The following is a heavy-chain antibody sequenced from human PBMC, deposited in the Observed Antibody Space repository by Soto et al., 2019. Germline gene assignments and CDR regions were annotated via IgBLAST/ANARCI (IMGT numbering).Heavy chain of an antibody. CDR2: ISSNGESTYHTDAT. D-gene: IGHD2-15*01. V-gene: IGHV3-23*01. Sequence: GGSLRLSCKASGFNFRSYAMSWVRQAPGKGLEWVSIISSNGESTYHTDATYYADSVRGRFTISRDNSKNTLYLQMSSLRAEDSAVYYCARGSKDSYPGSRIFDFWGRGTLVTVSS. CDR1: GFNFRSYA. J-gene: IGHJ4*02. CDR3: ARGSKDSYPGSRIFDF.